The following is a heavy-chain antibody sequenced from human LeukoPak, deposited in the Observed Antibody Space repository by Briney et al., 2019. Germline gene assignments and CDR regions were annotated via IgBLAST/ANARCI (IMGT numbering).Heavy chain of an antibody. CDR3: ARFRWGSGFDY. J-gene: IGHJ4*02. Sequence: SETVSLTCTVSGGSISPYYWSWIRQPPGKGLEWIGYIHYSGITNCNPSLKSRVTISLDTSKNHFSLKLTSVTAADTAVYYCARFRWGSGFDYWGQGTLVTVSS. V-gene: IGHV4-59*01. CDR1: GGSISPYY. D-gene: IGHD3-16*01. CDR2: IHYSGIT.